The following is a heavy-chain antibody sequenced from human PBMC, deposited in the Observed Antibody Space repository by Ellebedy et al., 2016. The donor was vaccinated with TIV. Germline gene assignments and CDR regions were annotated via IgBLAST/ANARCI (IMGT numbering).Heavy chain of an antibody. CDR3: AKDNRRGSGYYLNNFDY. Sequence: GGSLRLXCAVSGFTFDAYLMHLVPQDPGHGLPWVSGISWNSGSIGYADSVKGRFTISRDNAKNSLYLQMNSLRAEDTALYYCAKDNRRGSGYYLNNFDYWGQGTLVTVSS. CDR2: ISWNSGSI. CDR1: GFTFDAYL. J-gene: IGHJ4*02. D-gene: IGHD3-22*01. V-gene: IGHV3-9*01.